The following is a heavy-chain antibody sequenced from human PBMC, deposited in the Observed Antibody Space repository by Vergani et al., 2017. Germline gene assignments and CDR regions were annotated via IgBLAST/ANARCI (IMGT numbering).Heavy chain of an antibody. D-gene: IGHD2-2*01. V-gene: IGHV1-2*06. CDR2: IDPNSVDT. CDR3: ATVIVGCTSTNCFANH. CDR1: GFTLTSYH. Sequence: QVQLVQSGAEVKKPGASVRVSCKASGFTLTSYHIHWVRQAPGQGLDWLGRIDPNSVDTRYSQRFQDRVTITRDTSINTAYMEMKRLRPDDTSIYYCATVIVGCTSTNCFANHWGQGTLVTVSS. J-gene: IGHJ5*02.